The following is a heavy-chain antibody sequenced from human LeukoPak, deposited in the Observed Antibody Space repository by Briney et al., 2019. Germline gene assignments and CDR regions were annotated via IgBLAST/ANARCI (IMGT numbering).Heavy chain of an antibody. J-gene: IGHJ2*01. CDR1: GFTFGSYA. Sequence: GGSLRLSCAASGFTFGSYAMSWIRQAPGKGLEWVSYISSSGTTIYYADSVKGRFTISRDNAKNSLYLQMNSLRAEDTAVYYCARRTVTRDWYFDLWGRGTLVTVSS. D-gene: IGHD4-17*01. CDR3: ARRTVTRDWYFDL. V-gene: IGHV3-11*01. CDR2: ISSSGTTI.